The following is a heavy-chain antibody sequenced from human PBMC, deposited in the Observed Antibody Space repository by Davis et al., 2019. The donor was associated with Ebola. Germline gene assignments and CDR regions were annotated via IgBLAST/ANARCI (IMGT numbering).Heavy chain of an antibody. CDR1: GGFVSSGGYS. CDR2: IYYSGTT. Sequence: SETLSLTCAVSGGFVSSGGYSWSWIRQPPGKGLEWIGYIYYSGTTHYNPSLKSRVFISVDTSKNQFSLKLSSVTAADTAVYFCARDGLVRDYGMDVWGKGTTVTVSS. CDR3: ARDGLVRDYGMDV. D-gene: IGHD6-19*01. J-gene: IGHJ6*04. V-gene: IGHV4-30-4*08.